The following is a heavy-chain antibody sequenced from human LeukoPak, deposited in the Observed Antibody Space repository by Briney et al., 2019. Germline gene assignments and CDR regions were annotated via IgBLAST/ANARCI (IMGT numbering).Heavy chain of an antibody. CDR3: MSVLIADLTRVCHL. D-gene: IGHD5/OR15-5a*01. CDR2: INCNGDST. Sequence: GGSLRLPYGASVFPYEDSSLTGARHAPGKGLEWVSGINCNGDSTDYADSVKGRFTISRDNAKNSLYLQMNSLRAEDTALYSCMSVLIADLTRVCHLGGEGTLVTVSS. V-gene: IGHV3-20*03. CDR1: VFPYEDSS. J-gene: IGHJ4*02.